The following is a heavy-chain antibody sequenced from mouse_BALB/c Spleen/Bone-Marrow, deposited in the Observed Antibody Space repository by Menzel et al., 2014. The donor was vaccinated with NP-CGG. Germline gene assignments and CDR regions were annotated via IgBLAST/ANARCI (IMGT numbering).Heavy chain of an antibody. D-gene: IGHD2-4*01. CDR1: GFTSSNYW. J-gene: IGHJ4*01. CDR3: TRDYRDAMDY. V-gene: IGHV6-6*02. Sequence: EVQVVESGGGLVQPGGSMKLSCVASGFTSSNYWMNWVRQSPEKGLEWVGEIRLKSNNYATHYAESAKGRFTISRDDSKSSVYLQMNNLRAEDTGIYYCTRDYRDAMDYWGQGTSVTVSS. CDR2: IRLKSNNYAT.